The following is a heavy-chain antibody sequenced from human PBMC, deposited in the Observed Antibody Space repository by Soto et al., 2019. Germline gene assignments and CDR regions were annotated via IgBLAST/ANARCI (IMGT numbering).Heavy chain of an antibody. V-gene: IGHV1-18*03. J-gene: IGHJ5*02. D-gene: IGHD6-13*01. CDR3: GRHKAREYKLVPTWLAP. Sequence: ASVKVSCKTSGYTFTSYGISWVRQAPGEGLEWMGWISGYNGNRNDAQKREGRVSMSTDTSTSTAYMELRTLRSDDMAVYYCGRHKAREYKLVPTWLAPWGQGTLVPVSP. CDR2: ISGYNGNR. CDR1: GYTFTSYG.